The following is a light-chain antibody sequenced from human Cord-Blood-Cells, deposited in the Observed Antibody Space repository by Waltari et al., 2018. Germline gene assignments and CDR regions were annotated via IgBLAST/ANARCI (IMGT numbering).Light chain of an antibody. CDR1: QSISSW. V-gene: IGKV1-5*03. CDR2: KAS. Sequence: DIQTTQSPSTLSASVGDSVTITCRASQSISSWLAWYQQKPGKAPKLLIYKASSLESGVPSRFSGSGSVTEFTLTISSLQPDDFATYYCQQYNSYSITFGGGTKVEIK. J-gene: IGKJ4*01. CDR3: QQYNSYSIT.